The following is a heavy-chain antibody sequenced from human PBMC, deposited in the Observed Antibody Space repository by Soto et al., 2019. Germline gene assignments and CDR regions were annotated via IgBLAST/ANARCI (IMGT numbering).Heavy chain of an antibody. D-gene: IGHD2-2*02. J-gene: IGHJ5*02. CDR2: IYWDDDK. V-gene: IGHV2-5*02. Sequence: QITLKESGPTLVKPTQTLTLTCTFSGFSLTTTGVGVGWIRQPPGKALEWLALIYWDDDKRYSPSLQSRLTITKDTPKNQVVLTLTNMDPLDTATYYCARRRGLSYNNWFDPWGQGTLVTVSS. CDR3: ARRRGLSYNNWFDP. CDR1: GFSLTTTGVG.